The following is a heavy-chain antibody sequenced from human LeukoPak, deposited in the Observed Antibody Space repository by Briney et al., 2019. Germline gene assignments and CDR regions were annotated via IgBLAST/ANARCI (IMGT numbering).Heavy chain of an antibody. Sequence: SETLSLTCTVSGGSISSYYWRWIRQPPGKGLEWIGCIYYSGGTNYNPSLKSRVTISVDTSKNQFSLKLSSVTAADTAVYYCARNRIAAAGPNLFDYWGQGTLVTVSS. J-gene: IGHJ4*02. V-gene: IGHV4-59*08. CDR3: ARNRIAAAGPNLFDY. CDR2: IYYSGGT. CDR1: GGSISSYY. D-gene: IGHD6-13*01.